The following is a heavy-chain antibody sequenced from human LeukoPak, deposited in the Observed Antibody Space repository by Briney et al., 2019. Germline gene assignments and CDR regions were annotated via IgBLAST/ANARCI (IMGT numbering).Heavy chain of an antibody. J-gene: IGHJ5*02. Sequence: ASVKVSCKASGYTFTSYGISWVRQAPGQGLEWMGWISAYNGNTNYAQKLQGRVTMTTDTSTSTAYMELRSLRSDDTAVYYCARDQGLQSLSGFDPWGQGTLVTVSS. D-gene: IGHD4-11*01. V-gene: IGHV1-18*01. CDR1: GYTFTSYG. CDR3: ARDQGLQSLSGFDP. CDR2: ISAYNGNT.